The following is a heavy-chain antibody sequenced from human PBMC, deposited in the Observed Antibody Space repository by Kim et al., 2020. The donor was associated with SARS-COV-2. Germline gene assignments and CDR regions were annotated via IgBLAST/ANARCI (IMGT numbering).Heavy chain of an antibody. D-gene: IGHD3-3*01. CDR2: IYYSGST. J-gene: IGHJ6*03. V-gene: IGHV4-59*01. CDR3: ARVYYDFWSGYYTNYYYYYMDV. CDR1: GGSISSYY. Sequence: SETLSLTCTVSGGSISSYYWSWIRQPPGKGLEWIGYIYYSGSTNYNPSLKSRVTISVDTSKNQFSLKLSSVTAADTAVYYCARVYYDFWSGYYTNYYYYYMDVWGKGTTVTVSS.